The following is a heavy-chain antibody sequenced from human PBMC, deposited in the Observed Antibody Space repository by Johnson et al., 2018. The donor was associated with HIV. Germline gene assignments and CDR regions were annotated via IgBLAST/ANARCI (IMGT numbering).Heavy chain of an antibody. CDR2: ISSSGSTI. V-gene: IGHV3-11*04. D-gene: IGHD6-13*01. CDR1: GFTFSDYY. J-gene: IGHJ3*02. Sequence: QEQLVESGGGVVRPGGSLRLSCAASGFTFSDYYMSWIRQAPGKGLEWVSYISSSGSTIYYADSVKGRFTISRDNAKNSLFLQMNSLRAEDTAVYYCARALKRIAAADDAFDIWGQGTMVTVSS. CDR3: ARALKRIAAADDAFDI.